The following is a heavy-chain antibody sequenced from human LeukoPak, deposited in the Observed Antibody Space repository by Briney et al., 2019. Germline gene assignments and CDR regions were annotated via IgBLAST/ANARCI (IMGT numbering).Heavy chain of an antibody. CDR3: ARHHSSAFDY. CDR1: GGSISNYY. D-gene: IGHD3-22*01. V-gene: IGHV4-59*08. CDR2: VSNSGTT. Sequence: SETLSLTCTVSGGSISNYYWSWIRQSPGKGLEWIGYVSNSGTTNYRPSLRGRVTVSVDTSQNRVSLKLTSMTAADTGLYYCARHHSSAFDYWGQGTLVTVSS. J-gene: IGHJ4*02.